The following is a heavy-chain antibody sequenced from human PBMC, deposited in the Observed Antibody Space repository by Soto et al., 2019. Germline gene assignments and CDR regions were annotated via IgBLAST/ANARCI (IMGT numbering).Heavy chain of an antibody. Sequence: LSLTCTVSGGSISSYYWSWIRQPPGKGLEWIGYIYYSGSTNYNPSLKSRVTISVDTSKNQFSLKLSSVTAADTAVYYCARDRGLGYCSGGSCYRNYYYYGMDVWGQGTTVTVSS. CDR1: GGSISSYY. CDR2: IYYSGST. V-gene: IGHV4-59*01. J-gene: IGHJ6*02. D-gene: IGHD2-15*01. CDR3: ARDRGLGYCSGGSCYRNYYYYGMDV.